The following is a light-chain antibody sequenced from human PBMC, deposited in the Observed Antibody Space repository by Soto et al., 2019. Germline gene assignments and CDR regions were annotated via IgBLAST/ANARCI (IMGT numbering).Light chain of an antibody. CDR2: LGS. Sequence: DIVMTQSPLSLPVTPGEPASISCRSSQSLLHSNGYNYLDWYLQKPGQSPQLLIYLGSNRASGGPDRFRGRGSGTEFILKISRVEAEDVGVYYCMQAVHTPDTFGQGTKLEIK. CDR1: QSLLHSNGYNY. J-gene: IGKJ2*01. CDR3: MQAVHTPDT. V-gene: IGKV2-28*01.